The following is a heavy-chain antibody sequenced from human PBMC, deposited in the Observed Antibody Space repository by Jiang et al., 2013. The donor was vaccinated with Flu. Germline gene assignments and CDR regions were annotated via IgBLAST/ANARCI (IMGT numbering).Heavy chain of an antibody. CDR1: GFSLTTSGMR. J-gene: IGHJ4*02. CDR3: ARDSGSYSHFDY. Sequence: KPTQTLTLTCTFSGFSLTTSGMRVSWIRQPPGKALEWLARIDWDDDKFYSTSLKTRLTISKDTSKNQVVLTMTNMDPVDTATYYCARDSGSYSHFDYWGQGTLVTVSS. V-gene: IGHV2-70*04. CDR2: IDWDDDK. D-gene: IGHD1-26*01.